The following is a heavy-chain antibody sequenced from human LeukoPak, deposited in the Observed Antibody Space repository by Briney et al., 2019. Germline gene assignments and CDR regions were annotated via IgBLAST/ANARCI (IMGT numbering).Heavy chain of an antibody. CDR1: GFPISTNG. V-gene: IGHV3-23*01. CDR3: ARDFRPNIAARRDYYYYYMDV. D-gene: IGHD6-6*01. Sequence: QPGGSLRLSCAASGFPISTNGMSWVRQAPGKGLEWVSGIVGGDGGTYYADSVKGRFTISRDNAKNSLYLQMNSLRAEDTAVYYCARDFRPNIAARRDYYYYYMDVWGKGTTVTVSS. CDR2: IVGGDGGT. J-gene: IGHJ6*03.